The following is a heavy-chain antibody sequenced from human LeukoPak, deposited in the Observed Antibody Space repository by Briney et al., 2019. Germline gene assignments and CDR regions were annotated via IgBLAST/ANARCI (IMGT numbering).Heavy chain of an antibody. D-gene: IGHD3-3*01. CDR3: ARVGVGRFLEWLSDYYYYYYMDV. CDR1: GGSISSHY. CDR2: IYYSGST. J-gene: IGHJ6*03. Sequence: SETLSLTCTVSGGSISSHYWSWIRQPPGKGLEWIGYIYYSGSTNYNPSLKSRVTTSVDTSKNQSSLKLSSVTAADTAVYYCARVGVGRFLEWLSDYYYYYYMDVWGKGTTVTVSS. V-gene: IGHV4-59*11.